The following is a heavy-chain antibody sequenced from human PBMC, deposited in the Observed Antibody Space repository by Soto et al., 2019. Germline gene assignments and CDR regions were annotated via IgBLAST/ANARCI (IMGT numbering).Heavy chain of an antibody. D-gene: IGHD3-16*01. Sequence: QITLKESGPTLVKPTQPLTLTCTFSGFSLSTSGVGVGWIRQPPGKALEWLALIYWNDDKRYSPSLKSRLTITKDTSKNQVVLTMTNMDPVDTATYYCAHSKITEYYFDYWGQGTLVTVSS. CDR2: IYWNDDK. CDR3: AHSKITEYYFDY. V-gene: IGHV2-5*01. CDR1: GFSLSTSGVG. J-gene: IGHJ4*02.